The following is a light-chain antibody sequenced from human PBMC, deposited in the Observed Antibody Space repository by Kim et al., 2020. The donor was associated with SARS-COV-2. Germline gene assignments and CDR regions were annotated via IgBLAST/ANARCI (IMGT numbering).Light chain of an antibody. CDR2: GAS. Sequence: LAPGERATLSCRASQSVSSSYLAWYQQKPGQAPRLLIYGASSRATGIPDRFSSSGSGTDFTLTISRLEPEDFAVYYCQQYGSSPNTFGQGTKLEI. CDR3: QQYGSSPNT. J-gene: IGKJ2*01. CDR1: QSVSSSY. V-gene: IGKV3-20*01.